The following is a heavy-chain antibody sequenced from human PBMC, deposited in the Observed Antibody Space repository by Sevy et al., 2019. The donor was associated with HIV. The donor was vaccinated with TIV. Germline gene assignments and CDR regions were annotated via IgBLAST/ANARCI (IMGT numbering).Heavy chain of an antibody. CDR2: IWYDGSNK. V-gene: IGHV3-33*01. CDR1: GFTFSSYG. CDR3: ARPADYDILNGYSPLYFDY. Sequence: GGSLRLSCAASGFTFSSYGMHWVRQAPGKGLEWVAVIWYDGSNKYYADSVKGRFTISRDNSKNTLYLQMNSLRAEDTAVYYCARPADYDILNGYSPLYFDYWGQRTLVTVSS. D-gene: IGHD3-9*01. J-gene: IGHJ4*02.